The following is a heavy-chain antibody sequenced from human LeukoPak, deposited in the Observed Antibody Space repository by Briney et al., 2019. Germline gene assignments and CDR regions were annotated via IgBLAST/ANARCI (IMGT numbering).Heavy chain of an antibody. D-gene: IGHD6-19*01. Sequence: KASETLSLTCTVSDCSISSGFYWGWIRQPPGKGLEWIVNIFHSGSTYYNPSLKSRVTISVDTSKNQFSLKLTSVTSADTAVYYCARQAVAGGHFDYWGQGTLVTVSS. CDR2: IFHSGST. CDR3: ARQAVAGGHFDY. V-gene: IGHV4-38-2*02. CDR1: DCSISSGFY. J-gene: IGHJ4*02.